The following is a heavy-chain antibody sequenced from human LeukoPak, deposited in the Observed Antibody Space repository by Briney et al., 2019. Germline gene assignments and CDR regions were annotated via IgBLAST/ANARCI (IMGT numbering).Heavy chain of an antibody. D-gene: IGHD3-16*02. CDR3: ARRGYDYVWGSYRPNWFDP. J-gene: IGHJ5*02. CDR2: IYISGST. V-gene: IGHV4-61*02. Sequence: SETLSLTCTVSGDSISSGSYYWSWIRQPAGKGLEWIGRIYISGSTNYNPSLKSRVTISVDTSKNQFSLKLSSVTAADTAVYYCARRGYDYVWGSYRPNWFDPWGQGTLVTVSS. CDR1: GDSISSGSYY.